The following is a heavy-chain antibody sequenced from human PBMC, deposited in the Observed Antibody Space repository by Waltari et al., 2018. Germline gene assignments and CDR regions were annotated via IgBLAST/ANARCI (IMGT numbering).Heavy chain of an antibody. Sequence: QLQLQESGPRLVKPSETLSLSCTVSGRPISSSPYYWVWIRQPPGKGLEWIGSVYYSGSTYYNPSLKSRVTIAVDTAKNQVSLKLTSVSAADTAVYYCARDVDMSFYYYMDVWGKGTTVTISS. CDR2: VYYSGST. CDR1: GRPISSSPYY. D-gene: IGHD2-21*01. J-gene: IGHJ6*03. CDR3: ARDVDMSFYYYMDV. V-gene: IGHV4-39*07.